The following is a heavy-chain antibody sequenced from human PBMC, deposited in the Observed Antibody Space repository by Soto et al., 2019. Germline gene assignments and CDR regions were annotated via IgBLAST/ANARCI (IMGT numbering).Heavy chain of an antibody. Sequence: GASVKVSCKTSPFTFTNYGISWVRQAPGQGLEWMGWINIQQGSTDYAQNFQGRVTMTTDTSTSTAYMELRSLRSDDTAVYYCATDRSNSQHWGQGTLVTVS. J-gene: IGHJ4*02. D-gene: IGHD6-13*01. CDR3: ATDRSNSQH. CDR2: INIQQGST. CDR1: PFTFTNYG. V-gene: IGHV1-18*01.